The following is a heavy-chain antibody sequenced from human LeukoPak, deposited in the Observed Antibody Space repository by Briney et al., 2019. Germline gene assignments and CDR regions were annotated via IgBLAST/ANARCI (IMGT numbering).Heavy chain of an antibody. V-gene: IGHV4-4*07. Sequence: SETLSLTCAVYGGSISSYYWSWIRQPAGKGLEWIGRIYTSGSTNYNPSLKSRVTMSVDTSKNQFSLKLSSVTAADTAVYYCAREYYDILTGYYPPGFDYWGQGTLVTVSS. CDR3: AREYYDILTGYYPPGFDY. CDR2: IYTSGST. CDR1: GGSISSYY. D-gene: IGHD3-9*01. J-gene: IGHJ4*02.